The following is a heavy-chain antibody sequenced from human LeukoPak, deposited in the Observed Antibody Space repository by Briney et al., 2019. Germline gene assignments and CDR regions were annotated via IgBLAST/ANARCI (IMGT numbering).Heavy chain of an antibody. D-gene: IGHD4-17*01. CDR2: IYHSGST. V-gene: IGHV4-4*02. J-gene: IGHJ3*02. Sequence: PSETLSLTCAVSGGSISSSNWWSRVRQPPGKGLEWIGEIYHSGSTKSNPSLKSRVTISVDTSKNQFSLKLSSVTAADTAVYYCARPTYGDYNDAFDIWGQGTMVTVSS. CDR1: GGSISSSNW. CDR3: ARPTYGDYNDAFDI.